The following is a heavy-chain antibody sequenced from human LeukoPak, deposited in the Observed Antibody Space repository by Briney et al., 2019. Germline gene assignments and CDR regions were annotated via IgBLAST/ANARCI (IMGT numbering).Heavy chain of an antibody. V-gene: IGHV4-4*07. J-gene: IGHJ4*02. CDR3: ARANSYDSSGHYYEFDY. CDR1: GGSISSYY. D-gene: IGHD3-22*01. CDR2: IYRSGST. Sequence: KASETLSLTCTVSGGSISSYYWSWIRQPAGKGLEWIGRIYRSGSTNYNPSLKSRVTMPVDTSKTQFSLKLSPVTAADPAVYYCARANSYDSSGHYYEFDYWGQGTLVTVSS.